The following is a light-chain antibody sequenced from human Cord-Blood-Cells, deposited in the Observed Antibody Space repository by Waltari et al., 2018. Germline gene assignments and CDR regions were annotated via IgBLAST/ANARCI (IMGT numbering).Light chain of an antibody. CDR1: QSVSSN. CDR2: GAS. J-gene: IGKJ2*01. CDR3: QQYNNGPYT. V-gene: IGKV3-15*01. Sequence: EIVMTQSPATLSVSPGERATLSCRASQSVSSNLAWYQQKPGQAPRLLIYGASTGATGIPARFSGSGSGTEFTPTISSLQSEDFAFYYCQQYNNGPYTFGQGTKLEIK.